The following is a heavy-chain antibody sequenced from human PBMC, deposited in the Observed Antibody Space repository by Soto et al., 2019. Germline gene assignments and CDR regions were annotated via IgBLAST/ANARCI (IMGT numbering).Heavy chain of an antibody. Sequence: QVQLVESEGGVVQPGRSLRLSCAASGFTFSSYAMHWVRQAPGKGLEWVAVISYDGSNKYYADSVKGRFTISRDNSKNTLYLQMNSLRAQDTAVYYCARGWLWSTTNWFDPWGQGTLVTVSS. CDR1: GFTFSSYA. CDR3: ARGWLWSTTNWFDP. J-gene: IGHJ5*02. D-gene: IGHD5-18*01. V-gene: IGHV3-30-3*01. CDR2: ISYDGSNK.